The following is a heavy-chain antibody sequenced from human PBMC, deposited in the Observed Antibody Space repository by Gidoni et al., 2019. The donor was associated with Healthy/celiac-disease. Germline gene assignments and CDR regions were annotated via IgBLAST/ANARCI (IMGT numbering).Heavy chain of an antibody. CDR2: IWYDGSNK. V-gene: IGHV3-33*01. J-gene: IGHJ4*02. Sequence: QVQLVESGGGVVQPGRSLRLSCAASGFTLSSAGMHWVRQAPGKGLEWVAVIWYDGSNKYYADSVKGRFTISRDNSKNTLYLQMNSLRAEDTAVYCCARERHDYGDYWGQGTLVTVAS. CDR1: GFTLSSAG. CDR3: ARERHDYGDY.